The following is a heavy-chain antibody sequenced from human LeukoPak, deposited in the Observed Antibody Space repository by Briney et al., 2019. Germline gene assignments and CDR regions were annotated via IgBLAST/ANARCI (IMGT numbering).Heavy chain of an antibody. D-gene: IGHD3-16*01. V-gene: IGHV1-3*03. CDR3: ARWHPYYGGDY. Sequence: ASVKVSCKASGYTFTSYAMHWVRQAPGQRLEWMGWINAGNGNTKYSQEFQGRVTITRDTSASTVYMELSSLRSEDTAVYYCARWHPYYGGDYWGQGTLVTVSS. CDR1: GYTFTSYA. J-gene: IGHJ4*02. CDR2: INAGNGNT.